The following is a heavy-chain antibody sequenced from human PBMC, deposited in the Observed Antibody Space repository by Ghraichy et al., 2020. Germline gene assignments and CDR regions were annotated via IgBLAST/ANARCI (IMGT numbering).Heavy chain of an antibody. J-gene: IGHJ4*02. D-gene: IGHD6-6*01. CDR1: GFTVSSNY. Sequence: LSLTCATSGFTVSSNYMSWVRQAPGKGLEWVSINYSDGATYYADSVRGRFTFSRDNSKNTLYLQMNSLRADDTAVYSCARGGRQLAFDLWGQGTLVTVSS. V-gene: IGHV3-53*01. CDR3: ARGGRQLAFDL. CDR2: NYSDGAT.